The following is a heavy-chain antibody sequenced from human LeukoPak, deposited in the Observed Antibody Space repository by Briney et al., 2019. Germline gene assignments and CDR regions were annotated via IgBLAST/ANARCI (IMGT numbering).Heavy chain of an antibody. CDR3: ARGNDNWNEYYFDS. V-gene: IGHV4-34*01. CDR1: GGSFSGYY. J-gene: IGHJ4*02. D-gene: IGHD1-1*01. CDR2: INHSGST. Sequence: SETLSLTCAVYGGSFSGYYWSWIRQPPGKGLEWIGEINHSGSTNYNPSLKSRVTISVDTSKNQFSLKLASVTAADTAVYFCARGNDNWNEYYFDSWGQGTPVTVSS.